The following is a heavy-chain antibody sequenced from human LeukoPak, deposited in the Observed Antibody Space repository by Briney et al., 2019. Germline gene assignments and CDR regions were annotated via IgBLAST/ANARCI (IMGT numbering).Heavy chain of an antibody. CDR3: ARTRGYCSGGSCYSHYYYMDV. Sequence: PGGSLRLSCAASGFTFSSYWMSWVRQAPGKGLEWVSYISSSGSTIYYADSVKGRFTISRDNAKNSLYLQMNSLRAEDTAVYYCARTRGYCSGGSCYSHYYYMDVWGKGTTVTVSS. CDR1: GFTFSSYW. D-gene: IGHD2-15*01. V-gene: IGHV3-48*04. CDR2: ISSSGSTI. J-gene: IGHJ6*03.